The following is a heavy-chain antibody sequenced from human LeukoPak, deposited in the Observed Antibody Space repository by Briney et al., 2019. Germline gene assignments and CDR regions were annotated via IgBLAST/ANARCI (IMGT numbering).Heavy chain of an antibody. CDR3: AGGTPMVTSPPSYYFDY. J-gene: IGHJ4*02. CDR2: INHSGST. D-gene: IGHD5-18*01. V-gene: IGHV4-34*01. Sequence: SETLSLTCAVYGGSFSGYYWSWIRQPPGKGLEWIGEINHSGSTNYNPSLKSRVTISVDTSKNQFSLKLSSVTAADTAVYYCAGGTPMVTSPPSYYFDYWGQGTLVTVSS. CDR1: GGSFSGYY.